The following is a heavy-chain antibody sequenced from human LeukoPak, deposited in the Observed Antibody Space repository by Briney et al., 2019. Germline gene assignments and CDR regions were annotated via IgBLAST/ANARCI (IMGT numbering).Heavy chain of an antibody. CDR3: ARTTEGGYTYDYFYYYYMDV. J-gene: IGHJ6*03. D-gene: IGHD5-18*01. Sequence: SETLSLTCTVSGDSISSYYWSWIRQPPGKGLEWIGYIYYSGSTNYNPSLKSRVTISVDTSKNQFSLKLSSVTAADTAVYYCARTTEGGYTYDYFYYYYMDVWGKGTTVTISS. CDR2: IYYSGST. V-gene: IGHV4-59*01. CDR1: GDSISSYY.